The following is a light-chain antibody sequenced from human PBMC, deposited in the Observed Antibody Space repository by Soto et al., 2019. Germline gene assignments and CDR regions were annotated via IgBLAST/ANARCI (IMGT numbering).Light chain of an antibody. CDR3: QQYRTSPSPYT. V-gene: IGKV3-20*01. CDR2: GAS. J-gene: IGKJ1*01. Sequence: EIVLARSPGTLSLSPGERATLSCRASQSVGSGYLAWYQQKPGQAPRLLIYGASNRATGIPDRFSGSGSGTDFTLTISRMKLEDFVLYKCQQYRTSPSPYTFGHGTKVDIK. CDR1: QSVGSGY.